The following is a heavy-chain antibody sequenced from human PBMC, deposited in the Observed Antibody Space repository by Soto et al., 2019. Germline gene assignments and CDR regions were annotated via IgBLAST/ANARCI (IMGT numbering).Heavy chain of an antibody. D-gene: IGHD6-13*01. J-gene: IGHJ4*02. CDR2: IKQDGSEK. V-gene: IGHV3-7*03. CDR1: EFTFSSYW. CDR3: ARVAKTSSSWDY. Sequence: GGSLRLSCAASEFTFSSYWMSWVRQAPGKGLEWVANIKQDGSEKYYVDSVKGRFTISRDNAKNSLYLQMNSLRAEDTAVYYCARVAKTSSSWDYWGQGYLVTVSS.